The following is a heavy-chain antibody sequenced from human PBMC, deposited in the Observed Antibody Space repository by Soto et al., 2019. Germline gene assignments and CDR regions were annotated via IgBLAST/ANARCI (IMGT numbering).Heavy chain of an antibody. V-gene: IGHV3-23*01. CDR1: GFTFSSYA. CDR3: AKGSPSYYDSSGQRHAFDI. D-gene: IGHD3-22*01. J-gene: IGHJ3*02. Sequence: GGSLRLSCAASGFTFSSYAMSWVRQAPGKGLEWVSAISGSGGSTYYADSVKGRFTISRDNSKNTLYLQMNSLRAEDTAVYYCAKGSPSYYDSSGQRHAFDIWGQGTMVTVSS. CDR2: ISGSGGST.